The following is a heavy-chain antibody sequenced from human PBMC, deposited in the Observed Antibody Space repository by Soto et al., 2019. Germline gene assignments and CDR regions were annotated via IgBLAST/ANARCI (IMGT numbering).Heavy chain of an antibody. CDR1: GFTVSSNY. D-gene: IGHD3-22*01. CDR3: ARDRVESGYPEYFQH. J-gene: IGHJ1*01. CDR2: IYSGGST. Sequence: EVPQVESGGGLIQPGGSLRLSCAASGFTVSSNYMSWVRQAPGKGLEWVSVIYSGGSTYYADSVKGRFTISRDNSKNTLYLQMNSLRAEDTAVYYCARDRVESGYPEYFQHWGQGTLVTVSS. V-gene: IGHV3-53*01.